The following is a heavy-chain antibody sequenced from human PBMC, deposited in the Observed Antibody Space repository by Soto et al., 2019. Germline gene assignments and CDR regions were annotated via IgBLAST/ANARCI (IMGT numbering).Heavy chain of an antibody. Sequence: GGSLRLSCAASGFTFSSYAMHWVRQAPGKGLEWVAVISYDGSNKYYADSVKGRFTISRDNSKNTLYLQMNSLRAEDTAVYYCARDRRYYYDNSGHLDYWGQGTLVTVSS. V-gene: IGHV3-30-3*01. CDR2: ISYDGSNK. CDR3: ARDRRYYYDNSGHLDY. J-gene: IGHJ4*02. CDR1: GFTFSSYA. D-gene: IGHD3-22*01.